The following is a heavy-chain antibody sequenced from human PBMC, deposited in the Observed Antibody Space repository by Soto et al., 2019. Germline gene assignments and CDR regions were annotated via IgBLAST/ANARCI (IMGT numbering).Heavy chain of an antibody. CDR1: GFTFSNYG. D-gene: IGHD3-3*01. V-gene: IGHV3-33*06. Sequence: QVQLVESGGGVVQPGRSLRLSCAASGFTFSNYGMHWVRQGPGKGLEWVAAIWFDGSTTYYRDSVKGRFTISRDNSKNTLDLQMNSLRVDDTAVYYGEKDVDFSTGDPSRTFDSWGQGTLVTVSS. CDR2: IWFDGSTT. J-gene: IGHJ4*02. CDR3: EKDVDFSTGDPSRTFDS.